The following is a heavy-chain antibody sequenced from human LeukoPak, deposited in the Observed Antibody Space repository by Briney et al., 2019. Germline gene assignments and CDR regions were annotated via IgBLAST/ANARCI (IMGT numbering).Heavy chain of an antibody. V-gene: IGHV4-59*01. Sequence: PSETLSLTCTVSGGSISSYYWSWIRQPPGKGLEWIGYLYYSGSTNYNPSLKSRVTISVDTSRNQFSLNLSFVTAADTAVYYCARAGSGYSFDCWGQGTLVTVSS. D-gene: IGHD3-22*01. J-gene: IGHJ4*02. CDR2: LYYSGST. CDR1: GGSISSYY. CDR3: ARAGSGYSFDC.